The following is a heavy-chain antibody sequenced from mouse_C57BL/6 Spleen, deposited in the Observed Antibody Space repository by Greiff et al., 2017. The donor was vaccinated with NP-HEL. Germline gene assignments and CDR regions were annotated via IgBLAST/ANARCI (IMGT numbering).Heavy chain of an antibody. CDR1: GYSITSGYY. D-gene: IGHD1-1*01. V-gene: IGHV3-6*01. CDR3: ARAYGSINWYFDV. CDR2: ISYDGSN. J-gene: IGHJ1*03. Sequence: DVKLQESGPGLVKPSQSLSLTCSVTGYSITSGYYWNWIRQFPGNKLEWMGYISYDGSNNYNPSLKNRISITRDTSKNQFFLKLNSVTTEDTATYYCARAYGSINWYFDVWGTGTTVTVSS.